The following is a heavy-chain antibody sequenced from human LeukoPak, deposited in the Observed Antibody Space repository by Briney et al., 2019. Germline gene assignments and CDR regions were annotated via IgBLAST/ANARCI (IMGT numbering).Heavy chain of an antibody. D-gene: IGHD3-22*01. CDR3: AKEMEYYYDSSGYSPAFDI. Sequence: GGSLRLSCAASGFIFSNFEMNWVRQAPGKGLEWVSYISNSGSAIYYADSVKGRFTISRDNAKNSLYLQMNSLRAEDTAVYYCAKEMEYYYDSSGYSPAFDIWGQGTMVTVSS. CDR2: ISNSGSAI. J-gene: IGHJ3*02. V-gene: IGHV3-48*03. CDR1: GFIFSNFE.